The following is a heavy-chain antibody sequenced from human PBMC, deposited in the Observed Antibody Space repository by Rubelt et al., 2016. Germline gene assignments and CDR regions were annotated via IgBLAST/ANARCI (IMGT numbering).Heavy chain of an antibody. CDR1: GGSISSSSYY. CDR2: IYHSGST. D-gene: IGHD6-13*01. V-gene: IGHV4-39*07. CDR3: ARVWGIAAAGT. J-gene: IGHJ5*02. Sequence: QLQLQESGPGLVKPSETLSITCTVSGGSISSSSYYWGWIRQPPGKGLEWIGSIYHSGSTYYNPSLESRVTRSVDTSKNQFSLKLRSVTAADTAVYYWARVWGIAAAGTWGEGTLVTVSS.